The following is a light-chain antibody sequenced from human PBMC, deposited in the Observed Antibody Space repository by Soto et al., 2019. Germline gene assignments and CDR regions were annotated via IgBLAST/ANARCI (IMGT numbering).Light chain of an antibody. V-gene: IGLV2-14*01. CDR1: SSDIGSYNY. Sequence: QSPLTQHACVSGSPGQSIAISCTGTSSDIGSYNYVSWYQQHPGKAPKLMIHEVSNRPSGVSDRFSGSKSGNTASLTISGLQADDEADYYCSSHTTYSTRVFGTGTKLTVL. CDR3: SSHTTYSTRV. CDR2: EVS. J-gene: IGLJ1*01.